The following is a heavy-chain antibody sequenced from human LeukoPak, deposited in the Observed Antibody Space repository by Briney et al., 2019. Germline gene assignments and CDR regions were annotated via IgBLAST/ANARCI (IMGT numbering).Heavy chain of an antibody. CDR2: IYSTGST. CDR1: GGSISRYY. Sequence: SETLSLTCTVSGGSISRYYWSWIRQPPGKGLEWVGYIYSTGSTNSNPSLKSRVTISIDTSRNQFSLRLTSVTAADTAVYYCARHESAVGALFYWGQGTLVTVSS. V-gene: IGHV4-59*08. D-gene: IGHD1-26*01. J-gene: IGHJ4*02. CDR3: ARHESAVGALFY.